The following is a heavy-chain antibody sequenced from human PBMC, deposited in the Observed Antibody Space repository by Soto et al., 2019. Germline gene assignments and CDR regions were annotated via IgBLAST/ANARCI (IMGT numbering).Heavy chain of an antibody. J-gene: IGHJ4*02. CDR1: GVSISSYY. CDR2: IFYSGHL. V-gene: IGHV4-59*01. Sequence: SETLSLTCTVSGVSISSYYWSWIRQPPGKGLEWIGYIFYSGHLKYNPSLKSRLTISVDPPKNQISLRLTSVTAADTAVYYREREGGGYRFDYWGQGALVTVSS. CDR3: EREGGGYRFDY. D-gene: IGHD1-26*01.